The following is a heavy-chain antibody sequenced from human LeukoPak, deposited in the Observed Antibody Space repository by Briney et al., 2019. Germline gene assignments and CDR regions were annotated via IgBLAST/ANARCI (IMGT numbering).Heavy chain of an antibody. J-gene: IGHJ4*02. CDR3: AREPRHPIEVLDY. Sequence: PGGSLRLSCAASGFTFSSYAMHWVRQAPGKGLEWVAVISYDGSNKYYADSVKGRFTISRDNSKNTLYLQMNSLRAEDTAVYYCAREPRHPIEVLDYWGQGTLVTVSS. D-gene: IGHD3-16*02. CDR2: ISYDGSNK. CDR1: GFTFSSYA. V-gene: IGHV3-30*04.